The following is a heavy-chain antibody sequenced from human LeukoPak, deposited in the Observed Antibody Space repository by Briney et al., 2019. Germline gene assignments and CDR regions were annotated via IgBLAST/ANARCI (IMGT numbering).Heavy chain of an antibody. D-gene: IGHD3-3*01. CDR1: SYSISSGYY. Sequence: PSETLSLTCAVSSYSISSGYYWGRIRQPPGKGLEWIGSIYHSGSTYYNPSLKSRVTISVDTSKNQFSLKLSSVTAADTAVYYCAGTYYDFWSGYQTSDYWGQGTLVTVSS. J-gene: IGHJ4*02. CDR2: IYHSGST. V-gene: IGHV4-38-2*01. CDR3: AGTYYDFWSGYQTSDY.